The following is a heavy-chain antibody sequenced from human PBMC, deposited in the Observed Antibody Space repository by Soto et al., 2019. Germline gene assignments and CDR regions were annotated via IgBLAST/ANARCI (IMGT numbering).Heavy chain of an antibody. D-gene: IGHD2-21*02. CDR3: ARARDSYCSNWFDP. V-gene: IGHV4-4*07. CDR2: TYTSGST. CDR1: GGSISSYY. J-gene: IGHJ5*02. Sequence: SETLSLTCTVSGGSISSYYWSWIRQPAGKGLEWIGRTYTSGSTNYNPSLKSRVTMSVDTSKNQFSLKLSSVTAADTAVYYCARARDSYCSNWFDPWGQGTLVPVS.